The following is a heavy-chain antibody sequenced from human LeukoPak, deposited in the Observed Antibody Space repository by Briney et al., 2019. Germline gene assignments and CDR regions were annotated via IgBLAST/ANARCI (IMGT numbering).Heavy chain of an antibody. V-gene: IGHV1-69*06. CDR1: GGTFSSYA. Sequence: SVKVSCKASGGTFSSYAISWVQQAPGQGLEWMGGIIPIFGTANYAQKFQGRVTITADKSTSTAYMELSSLRSEDTAVYYCARQSIAAAGDIDYWGQGTLVTVSS. D-gene: IGHD6-13*01. CDR2: IIPIFGTA. J-gene: IGHJ4*02. CDR3: ARQSIAAAGDIDY.